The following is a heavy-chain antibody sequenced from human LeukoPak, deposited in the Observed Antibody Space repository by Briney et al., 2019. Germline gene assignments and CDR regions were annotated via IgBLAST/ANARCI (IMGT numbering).Heavy chain of an antibody. Sequence: PGGSLRLSCAASGFTFSSYSMNWVRQAPGKGLEWVASISSSSSYIYYADSVKGRFTISRDNAKNSLYLQMNSLRAEDTAVYYCARDTRQYSSSFAYYYYGMDVWGQGTNVTV. CDR3: ARDTRQYSSSFAYYYYGMDV. V-gene: IGHV3-21*01. D-gene: IGHD6-6*01. CDR1: GFTFSSYS. CDR2: ISSSSSYI. J-gene: IGHJ6*02.